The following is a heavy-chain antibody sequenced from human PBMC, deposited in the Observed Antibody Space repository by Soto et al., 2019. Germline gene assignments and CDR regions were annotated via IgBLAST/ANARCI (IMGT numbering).Heavy chain of an antibody. CDR2: ISGFNGKT. CDR3: ARDLDGSGSYYTDY. D-gene: IGHD3-10*01. V-gene: IGHV1-18*01. CDR1: GYTFTSTG. J-gene: IGHJ4*02. Sequence: QVQLVQSGTEAKKPGASVKVSCKASGYTFTSTGITWVRQAPGQGPEWMGWISGFNGKTNYAQKFQGRVTMTADTSTTTAYMELRSLTSDDTAVYYCARDLDGSGSYYTDYWGQGTLVIVSS.